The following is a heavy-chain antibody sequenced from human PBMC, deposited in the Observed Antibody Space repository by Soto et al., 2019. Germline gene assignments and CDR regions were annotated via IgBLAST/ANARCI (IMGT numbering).Heavy chain of an antibody. D-gene: IGHD3-3*01. CDR1: GDSISTSSSYY. V-gene: IGHV4-39*01. CDR2: MYYSGST. Sequence: QLQLQESGPGLVKPSETLSLSCTVSGDSISTSSSYYWGWIRQPPGKGLEWIANMYYSGSTYYNPSLKSRVTISLETSKNQFSLKLNSVTAADTAVYYCARIKIVGILTYYMDVWGKGTTVTASS. CDR3: ARIKIVGILTYYMDV. J-gene: IGHJ6*03.